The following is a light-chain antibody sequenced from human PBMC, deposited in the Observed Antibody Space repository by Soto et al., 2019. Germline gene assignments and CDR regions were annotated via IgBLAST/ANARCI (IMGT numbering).Light chain of an antibody. J-gene: IGKJ1*01. CDR1: QSVSSD. CDR2: GAS. V-gene: IGKV3-15*01. CDR3: QQYNDWPRT. Sequence: ELVLTQSPATLSVSPGERVTLSCRASQSVSSDLAWYHQKPGQPPRLLVYGASTRATGIPARFSGSGSGTEFTLTINSLQSEDFAVYYCQQYNDWPRTFGQGTKVDIK.